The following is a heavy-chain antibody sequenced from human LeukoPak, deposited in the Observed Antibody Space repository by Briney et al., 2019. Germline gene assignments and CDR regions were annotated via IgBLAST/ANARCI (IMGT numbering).Heavy chain of an antibody. CDR2: INHSGST. Sequence: SETLSLTCAVYGGSFSGYYWSWIRQPPGKGLEWIGEINHSGSTNYNPSLKSRATISVDTSKNQFSLKLSSVTAEDTAVYYCARGLFTGNDYWGQGTLVTVSS. V-gene: IGHV4-34*01. J-gene: IGHJ4*02. D-gene: IGHD2-8*02. CDR1: GGSFSGYY. CDR3: ARGLFTGNDY.